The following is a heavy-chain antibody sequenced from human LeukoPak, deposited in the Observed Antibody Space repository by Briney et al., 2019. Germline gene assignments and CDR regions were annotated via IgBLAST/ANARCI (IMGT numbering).Heavy chain of an antibody. CDR1: GGSISSSSYY. CDR2: IYYSGST. Sequence: PSETLSLTCTVSGGSISSSSYYWGWIRQPPGKVLEWIGSIYYSGSTYYNPSLKSRVTISVDTSKNQFSLKLSSVTAADTALYYCAAMVRGVNPPNWFDPWGQGTLVTVSS. CDR3: AAMVRGVNPPNWFDP. V-gene: IGHV4-39*01. D-gene: IGHD3-10*01. J-gene: IGHJ5*02.